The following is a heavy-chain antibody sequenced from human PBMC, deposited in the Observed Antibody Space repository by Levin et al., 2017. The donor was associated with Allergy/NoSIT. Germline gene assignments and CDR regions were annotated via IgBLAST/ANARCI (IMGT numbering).Heavy chain of an antibody. CDR2: IYPGDSDT. Sequence: KVSCKGSGYIFTNYWIGWVRQMPGKGLEWMGIIYPGDSDTRYSPSFQGQVTISADKSISTAYLQWSSLKASDTAMYYCARSKQPYSSGWYWFDPWGQGTLVTVSS. CDR1: GYIFTNYW. V-gene: IGHV5-51*01. D-gene: IGHD6-19*01. CDR3: ARSKQPYSSGWYWFDP. J-gene: IGHJ5*02.